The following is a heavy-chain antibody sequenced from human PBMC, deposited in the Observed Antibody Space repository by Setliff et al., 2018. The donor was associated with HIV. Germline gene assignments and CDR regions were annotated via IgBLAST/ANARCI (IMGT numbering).Heavy chain of an antibody. D-gene: IGHD3-10*01. Sequence: SETLSLTCTVSGGSISSYYWSWIRQPPGKGLEWIGYIYYSGSTNYNPSLKSRVTISVDTSKNQFPLKLSSVTAADTAVYYCARVGVDVVRHYYYYMDVWGKGTLVTVSS. CDR1: GGSISSYY. V-gene: IGHV4-59*01. J-gene: IGHJ6*03. CDR2: IYYSGST. CDR3: ARVGVDVVRHYYYYMDV.